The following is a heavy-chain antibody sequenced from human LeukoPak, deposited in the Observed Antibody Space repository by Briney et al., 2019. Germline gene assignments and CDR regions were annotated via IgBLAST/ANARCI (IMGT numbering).Heavy chain of an antibody. CDR2: ISAYNGNT. D-gene: IGHD6-19*01. V-gene: IGHV1-18*01. CDR3: ARVSPGYSSGWCFDY. CDR1: GYTITSYG. J-gene: IGHJ4*02. Sequence: GASVKVSCKASGYTITSYGISWVRQAPGQGLEWMGWISAYNGNTNYAQKLQGRVTMTTDTSTSTAYMELRSLRSDDTAVYYCARVSPGYSSGWCFDYWGQGTLVTVSS.